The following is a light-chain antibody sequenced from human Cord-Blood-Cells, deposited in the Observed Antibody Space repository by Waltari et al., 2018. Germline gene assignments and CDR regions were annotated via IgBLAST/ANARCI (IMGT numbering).Light chain of an antibody. CDR3: SSYVGSNNWV. V-gene: IGLV2-8*01. Sequence: HSVTITGTGTSTDAGGYNYVSWYQQHPGKAPTLMIYEVSKRPSGVTDRFTGFKSGNTASLTVSGLLPEDEADYYCSSYVGSNNWVLGGGTKLTVL. J-gene: IGLJ3*02. CDR1: STDAGGYNY. CDR2: EVS.